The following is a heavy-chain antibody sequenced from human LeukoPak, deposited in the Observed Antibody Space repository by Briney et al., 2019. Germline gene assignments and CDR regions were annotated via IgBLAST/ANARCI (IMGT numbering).Heavy chain of an antibody. CDR3: ARGQYSSGWYREDWFDP. Sequence: PGGSLRLSCAASGFTFSSYWMSWVRQAPGKGLEWVANIKQDGSEKYYVDSVKGRFTISRDNAKNSLYLQMNSLRAEDTAVYYCARGQYSSGWYREDWFDPWGQGTLVTVSS. CDR2: IKQDGSEK. D-gene: IGHD6-19*01. V-gene: IGHV3-7*01. CDR1: GFTFSSYW. J-gene: IGHJ5*02.